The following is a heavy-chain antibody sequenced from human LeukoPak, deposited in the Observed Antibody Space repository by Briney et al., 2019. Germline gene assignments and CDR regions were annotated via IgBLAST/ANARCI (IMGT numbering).Heavy chain of an antibody. D-gene: IGHD2-2*01. V-gene: IGHV3-7*01. CDR1: GFTFSSYW. J-gene: IGHJ5*02. CDR2: IKQDGSEK. CDR3: ARSYCSSTSCSPWFDP. Sequence: PGGSLRLSCAASGFTFSSYWMSWVRQAPGKGLEWVANIKQDGSEKYCVDSVKGRFTISRDNAKNSLYLQMNSLRAEDTAVYYCARSYCSSTSCSPWFDPWGQGTLVTVSS.